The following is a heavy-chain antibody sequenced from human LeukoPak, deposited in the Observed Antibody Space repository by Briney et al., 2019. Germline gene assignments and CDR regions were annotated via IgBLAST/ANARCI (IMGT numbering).Heavy chain of an antibody. V-gene: IGHV1-8*01. CDR3: ARGPIYYGSGIHYLDY. J-gene: IGHJ4*02. D-gene: IGHD3-10*01. CDR1: GYTFTSYD. Sequence: GASVKVSCKTSGYTFTSYDINWVRQATGQGLEWMGWMNPNSGNTGYAQKFQGRVTMTRDTSISTAYMELSSLRSEDTAVYFCARGPIYYGSGIHYLDYWGQGTLVTVSS. CDR2: MNPNSGNT.